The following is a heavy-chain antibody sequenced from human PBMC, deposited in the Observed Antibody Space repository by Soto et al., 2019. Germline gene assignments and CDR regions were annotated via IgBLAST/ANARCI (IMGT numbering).Heavy chain of an antibody. CDR1: GYTFTSYY. V-gene: IGHV1-46*01. CDR3: ARVGALEMATIHGYFDY. Sequence: ASVKVSCKASGYTFTSYYMHWVRQAPGQGLEWTGIINPSGGSTSYAQKFQGRVTMTRDTSTSTVYMELSSLRSEDTAVYYCARVGALEMATIHGYFDYWGQGTLVTVSS. D-gene: IGHD5-12*01. CDR2: INPSGGST. J-gene: IGHJ4*02.